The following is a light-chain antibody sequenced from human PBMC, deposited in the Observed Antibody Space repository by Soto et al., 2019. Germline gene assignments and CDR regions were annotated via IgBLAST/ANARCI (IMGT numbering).Light chain of an antibody. Sequence: QSVLTQPPSASGTPGQRVTISCSGSSSNIGSNYVYWYQQLPGTALKLLIYRNNQRPSGVPDRFSGSKSGTSASLAISGLRSEDEADYYCAAWDDSLSGPVVFGGGTKLTVL. CDR1: SSNIGSNY. J-gene: IGLJ2*01. CDR2: RNN. V-gene: IGLV1-47*01. CDR3: AAWDDSLSGPVV.